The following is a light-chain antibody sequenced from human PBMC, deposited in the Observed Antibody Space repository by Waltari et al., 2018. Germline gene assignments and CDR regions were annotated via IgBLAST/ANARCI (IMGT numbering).Light chain of an antibody. Sequence: DIVLTQYPDSLAVSLGERATINGKSSQSLLYSSNNKNSLAWLQQKPGQPPKLLISWASTRESGVPDRFSGSGSGTDFTLTISSLQAEDVAVYYCQQFYRTLSFGGGTKVEIK. V-gene: IGKV4-1*01. CDR3: QQFYRTLS. J-gene: IGKJ4*01. CDR1: QSLLYSSNNKNS. CDR2: WAS.